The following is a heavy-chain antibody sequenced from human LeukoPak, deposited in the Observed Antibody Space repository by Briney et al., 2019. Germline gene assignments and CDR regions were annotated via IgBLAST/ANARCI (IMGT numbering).Heavy chain of an antibody. D-gene: IGHD1-26*01. CDR3: ARDSGWELQHFYFDH. Sequence: GASVKVSCKASGYTFNGYGINWVRQAPGQGLEWMGWISVYNGQTNYAHKFPGRVTMTTDTSTRTVYMELRSLRSHDTAVYYCARDSGWELQHFYFDHWGQGPLVTVSA. CDR1: GYTFNGYG. V-gene: IGHV1-18*01. CDR2: ISVYNGQT. J-gene: IGHJ4*02.